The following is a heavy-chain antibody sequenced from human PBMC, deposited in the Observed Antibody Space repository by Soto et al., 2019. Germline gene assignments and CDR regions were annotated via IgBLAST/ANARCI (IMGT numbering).Heavy chain of an antibody. D-gene: IGHD4-17*01. CDR1: GFTFSCSA. J-gene: IGHJ4*02. V-gene: IGHV3-73*01. CDR2: IRSKANSYAT. Sequence: GGSLRLSCAASGFTFSCSAMHWVRQSSGKGLEWVGRIRSKANSYATAYAASVKGRFTISRDDSKNTAYLQMNSLKTEDTVVYYCAVGTSYGPHDYWGQGTLVTVSS. CDR3: AVGTSYGPHDY.